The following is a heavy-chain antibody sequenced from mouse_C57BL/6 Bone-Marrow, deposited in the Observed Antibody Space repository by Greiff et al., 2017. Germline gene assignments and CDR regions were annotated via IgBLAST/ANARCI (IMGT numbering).Heavy chain of an antibody. V-gene: IGHV2-2*01. D-gene: IGHD2-3*01. Sequence: QVQLKESGPGLVQPSQSLSITCTVSGFSLTSYGVHWVRQSPGKGLEWLGVIWSGGSTDYNAAFISRLSISKDNSKSQVFFKMNSLQADDTAIYYCARNDPPYDGHYEGFAYWGQGTLVTVSA. CDR3: ARNDPPYDGHYEGFAY. CDR2: IWSGGST. CDR1: GFSLTSYG. J-gene: IGHJ3*01.